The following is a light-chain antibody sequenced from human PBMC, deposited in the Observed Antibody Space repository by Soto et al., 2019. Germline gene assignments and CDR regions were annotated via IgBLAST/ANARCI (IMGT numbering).Light chain of an antibody. CDR1: SSDFGSYNI. V-gene: IGLV2-23*02. CDR3: CSYAGSSTSYV. J-gene: IGLJ1*01. CDR2: EVN. Sequence: LTQPASVSWSPGQSITISCTGTSSDFGSYNIVSWYQQHPGKAPKLMIYEVNKRPSGVSNRFSGSKSGNTASLTISGLQAEDEADYYCCSYAGSSTSYVFGTGTKVTVL.